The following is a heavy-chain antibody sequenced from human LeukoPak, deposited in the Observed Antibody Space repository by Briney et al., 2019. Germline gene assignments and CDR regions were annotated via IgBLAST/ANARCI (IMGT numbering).Heavy chain of an antibody. D-gene: IGHD4-23*01. CDR3: ARPQTQNYGGNDY. CDR2: IYPGDADT. CDR1: GYSFTSYS. J-gene: IGHJ4*02. V-gene: IGHV5-51*01. Sequence: GGPLNISCKGSGYSFTSYSIGWARQMPGKGLEWMGIIYPGDADTRYSLAFHGQITISADKSISTAYLQWSSLKASDAAIYYCARPQTQNYGGNDYWGEGTLVIVSS.